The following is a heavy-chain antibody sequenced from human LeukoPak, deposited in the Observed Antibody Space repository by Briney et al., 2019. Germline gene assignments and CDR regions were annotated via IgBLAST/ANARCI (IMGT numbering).Heavy chain of an antibody. CDR2: ISASGAGT. CDR3: AKDIAQGYTYGSIEQDY. Sequence: PGGSLRLSCAASGFTFSSYAMSWVRQAPGKGLEWLSAISASGAGTYYADSVKGRFTISRDNSKNTLSLQMNSLRAEDTAVYYCAKDIAQGYTYGSIEQDYWGQGTLVTVSS. J-gene: IGHJ4*02. CDR1: GFTFSSYA. D-gene: IGHD5-18*01. V-gene: IGHV3-23*01.